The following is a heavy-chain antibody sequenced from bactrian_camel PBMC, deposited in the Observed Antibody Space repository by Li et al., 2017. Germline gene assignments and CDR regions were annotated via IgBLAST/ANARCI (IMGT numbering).Heavy chain of an antibody. CDR1: GFAGCNLY. CDR2: IDNAGSAT. V-gene: IGHV3S32*01. D-gene: IGHD6*01. J-gene: IGHJ4*01. Sequence: VQLVESGGGSVQAGESLRLSCVASGFAGCNLYMAWFRQAPGKEREGVAAIDNAGSATYTYAVQGRFTISKDSAKNTLYLQMNNLKVEDTAMYYCAADGVNLQLPEGITTGARGPRSPSP. CDR3: AADGVNLQLPEGITT.